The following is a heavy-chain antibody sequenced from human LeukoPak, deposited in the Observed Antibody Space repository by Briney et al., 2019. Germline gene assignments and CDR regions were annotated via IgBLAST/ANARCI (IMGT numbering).Heavy chain of an antibody. J-gene: IGHJ6*04. CDR2: IWYDGSNK. Sequence: GGSLRLSCAASGFTFSSYGMHWVRQAPGKGLEWVAVIWYDGSNKYYADSVKGRFTISRDNSKNTLYLQMNSLRTEDTAVYYCAGDFDYDILTGPGYYGMDVWGKGTTVTVSS. CDR3: AGDFDYDILTGPGYYGMDV. CDR1: GFTFSSYG. D-gene: IGHD3-9*01. V-gene: IGHV3-33*01.